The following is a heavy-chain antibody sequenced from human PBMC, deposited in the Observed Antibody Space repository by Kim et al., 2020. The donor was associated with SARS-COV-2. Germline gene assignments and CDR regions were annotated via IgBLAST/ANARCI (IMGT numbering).Heavy chain of an antibody. CDR3: AGYRKGVYSGYDAYFDY. V-gene: IGHV4-34*01. Sequence: LKSRVTISVDTSKNQFSLKLSSVTAADTAVYYCAGYRKGVYSGYDAYFDYWGQGTLVTVSS. J-gene: IGHJ4*02. D-gene: IGHD5-12*01.